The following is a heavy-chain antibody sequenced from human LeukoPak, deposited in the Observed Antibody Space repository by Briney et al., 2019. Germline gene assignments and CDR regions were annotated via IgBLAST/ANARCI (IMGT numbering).Heavy chain of an antibody. CDR3: ATESRLTCSSFDF. D-gene: IGHD6-13*01. Sequence: GASVKVSCKASGYTFTSYGISWVRQAPGKGLEWMGSFDPADSETIYAKRFRGRVTMTEDTSTDTAYMELSSLRSEDTAVYYCATESRLTCSSFDFWGQGTLVTVSS. J-gene: IGHJ4*02. CDR1: GYTFTSYG. CDR2: FDPADSET. V-gene: IGHV1-24*01.